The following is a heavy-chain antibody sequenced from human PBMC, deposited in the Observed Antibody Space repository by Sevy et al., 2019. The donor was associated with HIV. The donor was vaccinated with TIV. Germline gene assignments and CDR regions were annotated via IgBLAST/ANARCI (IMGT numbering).Heavy chain of an antibody. J-gene: IGHJ6*02. CDR1: GFTFSSYA. D-gene: IGHD6-13*01. CDR2: ISYDGSNK. V-gene: IGHV3-30*04. Sequence: GGSLRLSCAASGFTFSSYAMHWVRQAPGKGLEWVAVISYDGSNKYYAHSVKGRFTISRDNSKNTLYLQMNSLRAEDXAVYYCARECGGIAAAGTRIAVAGTGSYYYYGMDVWGQGTTVTVSS. CDR3: ARECGGIAAAGTRIAVAGTGSYYYYGMDV.